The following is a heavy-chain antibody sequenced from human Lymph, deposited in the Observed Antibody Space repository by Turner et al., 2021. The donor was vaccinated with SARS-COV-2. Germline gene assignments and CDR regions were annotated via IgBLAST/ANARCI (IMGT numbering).Heavy chain of an antibody. Sequence: QVQLVESGGGVVEPGRSLRLSCAASGFTFSNYGMHWVRQAPGKGLELVAVIWYDGSNKYYADSVKVRFTISRDNSKNTLYLQMNSLRAEDTAVYYCARDLPLYGTNSDEYFQHWGQGTLVTVSS. V-gene: IGHV3-33*01. D-gene: IGHD2-8*01. CDR1: GFTFSNYG. J-gene: IGHJ1*01. CDR2: IWYDGSNK. CDR3: ARDLPLYGTNSDEYFQH.